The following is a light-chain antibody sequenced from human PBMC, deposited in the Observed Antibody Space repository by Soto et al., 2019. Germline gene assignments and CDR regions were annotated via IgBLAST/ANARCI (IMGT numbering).Light chain of an antibody. CDR1: QSVSSN. CDR3: QQYNNWRR. CDR2: GAS. V-gene: IGKV3-15*01. Sequence: EIVMTQSPATLSVSPGERATLSCRASQSVSSNLAWYQQKPGQAPRLLIYGASTRATGIPARFSGSGSGTEFTLTISSLQYEDFAVYYCQQYNNWRRFGQGTKLEIK. J-gene: IGKJ2*01.